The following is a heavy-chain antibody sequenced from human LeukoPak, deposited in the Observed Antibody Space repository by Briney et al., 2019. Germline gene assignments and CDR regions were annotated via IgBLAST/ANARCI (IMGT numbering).Heavy chain of an antibody. Sequence: SETLSLTCAVYGGSFSGYYWSWIRQPPGKGLEWIGEINHSGSTNYNPSLKSRVTISVDTSKNQFSLKLSSVTAADTAVYYCARHFLWWLRYSYFDYWGQGTLVTVSS. J-gene: IGHJ4*02. D-gene: IGHD5-12*01. V-gene: IGHV4-34*01. CDR2: INHSGST. CDR1: GGSFSGYY. CDR3: ARHFLWWLRYSYFDY.